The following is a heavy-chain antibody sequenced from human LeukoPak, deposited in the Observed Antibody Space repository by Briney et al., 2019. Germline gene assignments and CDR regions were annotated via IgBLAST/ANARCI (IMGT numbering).Heavy chain of an antibody. V-gene: IGHV5-51*01. CDR1: GYSFTSYW. J-gene: IGHJ4*02. Sequence: GESLKISCKGSGYSFTSYWIGWVRQMPGKGLEWMGIIYPGDSDTRHSPSFQGQVTISADKSISTAYLQWSSLKASDTAMYYCARLGRKWLLPPKYFDYWGQGTLVTVSS. CDR2: IYPGDSDT. CDR3: ARLGRKWLLPPKYFDY. D-gene: IGHD3-22*01.